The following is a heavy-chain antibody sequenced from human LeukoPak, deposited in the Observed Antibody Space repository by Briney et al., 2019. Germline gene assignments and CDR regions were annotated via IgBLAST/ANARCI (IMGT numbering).Heavy chain of an antibody. CDR1: GFTFSSYA. CDR2: ISYDGSNK. J-gene: IGHJ6*02. D-gene: IGHD3-10*01. V-gene: IGHV3-30*04. CDR3: ASPREGRYYYSMDV. Sequence: PGGSLRLSCAASGFTFSSYAMHWVRQAPGKGLEWVAVISYDGSNKYYADSVKGRFTISRDNSKNTLYLQMNSLRAEDTAVYYCASPREGRYYYSMDVWGQGTTVTVSS.